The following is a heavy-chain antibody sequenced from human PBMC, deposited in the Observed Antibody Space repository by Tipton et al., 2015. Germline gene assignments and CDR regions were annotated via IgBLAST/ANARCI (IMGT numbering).Heavy chain of an antibody. V-gene: IGHV4-39*07. Sequence: TLSLTCSVSGGSISSSSYYWDWIRQPPGKGLEWIGSVHYTGSTSYNPSLKSRVTISVDTSKNQFSLKLSSVTAADTAVYYCARSRYTVTPDSWGQGTLVTVSS. J-gene: IGHJ4*02. CDR3: ARSRYTVTPDS. D-gene: IGHD4-17*01. CDR1: GGSISSSSYY. CDR2: VHYTGST.